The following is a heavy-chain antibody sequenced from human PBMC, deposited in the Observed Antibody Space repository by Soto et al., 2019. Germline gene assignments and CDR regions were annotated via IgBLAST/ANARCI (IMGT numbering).Heavy chain of an antibody. D-gene: IGHD2-15*01. V-gene: IGHV1-69*01. CDR2: IIPMFGTA. CDR1: GGTFSRDA. CDR3: ARGVVVVAASQLGWFDP. Sequence: QVQLVQSGAEVKNPGSSVKVSYKASGGTFSRDAISWVRQAPGQGLEWMGGIIPMFGTAKYVQKFQGRLTITADESTTTAYMELRSLRSDDTAVYYCARGVVVVAASQLGWFDPWGQGTLVTVSS. J-gene: IGHJ5*02.